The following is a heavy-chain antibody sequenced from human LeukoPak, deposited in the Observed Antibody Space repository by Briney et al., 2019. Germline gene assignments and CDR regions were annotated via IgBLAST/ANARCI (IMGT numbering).Heavy chain of an antibody. CDR1: GFTISSHD. CDR2: FQRGGDS. D-gene: IGHD1-1*01. J-gene: IGHJ3*01. CDR3: ARGSRRVQLPRSYDFDV. V-gene: IGHV3-13*01. Sequence: GGSLRLSCTASGFTISSHDMNWVRQTTGKGLEWVAVFQRGGDSHLADSVKGRFTVSRDNAKNSLYLQMNSLRAGDTALYYCARGSRRVQLPRSYDFDVWGQGTVVTVSS.